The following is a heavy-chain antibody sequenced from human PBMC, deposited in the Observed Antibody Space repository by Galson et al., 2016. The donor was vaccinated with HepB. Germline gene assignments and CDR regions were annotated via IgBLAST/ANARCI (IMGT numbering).Heavy chain of an antibody. CDR3: AKSKGGVWSDYFDY. J-gene: IGHJ4*02. D-gene: IGHD6-19*01. CDR1: AFTFSNYG. Sequence: SLRLSCAASAFTFSNYGMHWVRQAPGKGLEWVAGIWTDGSNEYYGDSVKGRFTISRDNSKNTLYLQMNSLRAEDTAVYYCAKSKGGVWSDYFDYWGQGTLVTVSS. CDR2: IWTDGSNE. V-gene: IGHV3-33*06.